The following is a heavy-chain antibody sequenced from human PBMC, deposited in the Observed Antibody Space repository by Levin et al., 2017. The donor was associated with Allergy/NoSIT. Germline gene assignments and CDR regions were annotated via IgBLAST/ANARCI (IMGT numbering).Heavy chain of an antibody. D-gene: IGHD3-22*01. CDR2: IIPAFGRR. CDR3: ARLTSYYHSSGFYYVFDY. Sequence: ASVKVSCKASGGTFSTYAISWVRQAPGHGLEWMGSIIPAFGRRDYAQKFQGRVTITADESTTTAYMELSGLRSEDTAVYYCARLTSYYHSSGFYYVFDYWGQGTLVTISS. V-gene: IGHV1-69*13. J-gene: IGHJ4*02. CDR1: GGTFSTYA.